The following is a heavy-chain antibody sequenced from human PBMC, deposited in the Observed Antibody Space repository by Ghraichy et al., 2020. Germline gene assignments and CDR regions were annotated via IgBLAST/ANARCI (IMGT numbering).Heavy chain of an antibody. J-gene: IGHJ6*02. Sequence: GGSLRLSCAASGFTFSSYAMNWVRQAPGKGLEWVSAISGSSITTYYADSVKGRFTISRDNSKNTLYLQMNILRAEDTAVFYCAKDRGLSESYCDTTACALGYYGMDVWGQGTTVTVYS. V-gene: IGHV3-23*01. CDR3: AKDRGLSESYCDTTACALGYYGMDV. CDR2: ISGSSITT. D-gene: IGHD2-21*01. CDR1: GFTFSSYA.